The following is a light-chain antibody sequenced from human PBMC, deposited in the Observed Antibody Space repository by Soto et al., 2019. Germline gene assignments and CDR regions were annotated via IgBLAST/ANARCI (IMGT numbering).Light chain of an antibody. CDR1: SSDVGGYNY. CDR3: SSYTSSNSPVV. Sequence: QSVLTQPASVSGSPGQSITISCTGTSSDVGGYNYVSWYQQYPGKAPKLMIYEVSNRPSGVSNRFSGSKSGNTASLTSSGLQAEDEADYYCSSYTSSNSPVVFGGGTKLTVL. CDR2: EVS. J-gene: IGLJ2*01. V-gene: IGLV2-14*01.